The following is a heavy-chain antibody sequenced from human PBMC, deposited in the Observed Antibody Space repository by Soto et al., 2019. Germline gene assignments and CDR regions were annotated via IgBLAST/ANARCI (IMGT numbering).Heavy chain of an antibody. CDR2: IIPVFGTA. J-gene: IGHJ6*02. Sequence: SVKVSCRASRVAFNKFIVTSVRQAPGLGLEWVGGIIPVFGTANYAQKFQGRVTITADESTSTSYMGVNNLRSEDTAVYYRSKVRYCRPRGNYYRMSLWARGTTVSGS. CDR3: SKVRYCRPRGNYYRMSL. D-gene: IGHD2-15*01. CDR1: RVAFNKFI. V-gene: IGHV1-69*13.